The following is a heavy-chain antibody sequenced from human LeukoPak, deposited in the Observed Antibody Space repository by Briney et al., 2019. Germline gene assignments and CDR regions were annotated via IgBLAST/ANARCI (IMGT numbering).Heavy chain of an antibody. J-gene: IGHJ3*02. V-gene: IGHV3-15*01. CDR2: IKSETEGGTT. CDR1: GFTFSNAW. Sequence: GGSLRLSCAASGFTFSNAWMSGGRPAPGGGRGWGFRIKSETEGGTTHYAPPLKGRFTIQRDDSKNTLYLQMNSLKTEHTAVYYCWAFWTHFGEFALDAFDIWGQGTMVTVSS. D-gene: IGHD3-10*01. CDR3: WAFWTHFGEFALDAFDI.